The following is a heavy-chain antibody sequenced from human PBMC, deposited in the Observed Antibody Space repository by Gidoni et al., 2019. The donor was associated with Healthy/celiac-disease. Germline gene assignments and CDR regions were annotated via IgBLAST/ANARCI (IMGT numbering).Heavy chain of an antibody. D-gene: IGHD3-3*01. CDR1: GFTFGTLC. J-gene: IGHJ6*02. CDR2: ISYDGSNK. Sequence: QVQLVGSGGGVVQPGRFLRPSLAASGFTFGTLCMPWVRQAPGKGVGWVEVISYDGSNKYYADSVKGRFTISRDNSKNTLYLQMNSLRAEDTAVYYCAKDGNYVRDFWSGYDGMDVWGQGTTVTVSS. CDR3: AKDGNYVRDFWSGYDGMDV. V-gene: IGHV3-30*18.